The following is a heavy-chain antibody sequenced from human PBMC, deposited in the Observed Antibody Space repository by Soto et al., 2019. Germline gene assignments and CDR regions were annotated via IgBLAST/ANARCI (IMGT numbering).Heavy chain of an antibody. CDR3: ASPREMATIRTPPLGMDV. CDR2: IIPILGIA. V-gene: IGHV1-69*02. Sequence: QVQLVQSGAEVKKPGSSVKVSCKASGGTFSSYTISWVRQAPGQGLEWMGRIIPILGIANYAQKFQGRVTITADKTTSTAYLELSSLISEDTAVYYCASPREMATIRTPPLGMDVWGQGTTVTVSS. D-gene: IGHD5-12*01. J-gene: IGHJ6*02. CDR1: GGTFSSYT.